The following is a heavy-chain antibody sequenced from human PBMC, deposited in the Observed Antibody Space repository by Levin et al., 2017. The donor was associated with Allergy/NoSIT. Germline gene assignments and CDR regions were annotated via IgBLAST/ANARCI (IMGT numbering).Heavy chain of an antibody. D-gene: IGHD1-1*01. V-gene: IGHV3-30*18. CDR1: GFTFSSYG. Sequence: GESLKISCAASGFTFSSYGMHWVRQAPGKGLEWVAVISYDGSNKNYADSVKGRFTISRDNSKNTVYVQMNSLRAEDTAVYYCAKAVSPYNWNGDDAFDIWGQGTMVTVSS. J-gene: IGHJ3*02. CDR2: ISYDGSNK. CDR3: AKAVSPYNWNGDDAFDI.